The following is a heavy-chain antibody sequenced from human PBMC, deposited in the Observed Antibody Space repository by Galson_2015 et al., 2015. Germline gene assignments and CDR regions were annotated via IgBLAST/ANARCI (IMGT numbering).Heavy chain of an antibody. J-gene: IGHJ6*03. V-gene: IGHV3-74*01. CDR1: GFAFNTYW. Sequence: LRLSCAASGFAFNTYWMHWVRQAPGKGLVWVSRIYTDGVSTIYADSVKGRFTISRDNAVNTLFLQMNSLRVEDKAVYYCARGPTFYYMDVWGKGTTVTVSS. CDR2: IYTDGVST. CDR3: ARGPTFYYMDV.